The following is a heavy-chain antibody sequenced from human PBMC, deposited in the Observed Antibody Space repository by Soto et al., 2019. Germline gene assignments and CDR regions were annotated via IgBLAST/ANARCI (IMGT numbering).Heavy chain of an antibody. CDR2: IIPIFGIP. CDR3: AREDRDRETGLVPAAIAGMDV. CDR1: GGTFSRYS. V-gene: IGHV1-69*08. J-gene: IGHJ6*02. D-gene: IGHD2-2*01. Sequence: QVQLVQSGAEVKKPGSSVKVSCKASGGTFSRYSITWVRQAPGHGLEWIGRIIPIFGIPTYAQKFQGRVPITADESTSPAYRELSSLRSDDTAVYYCAREDRDRETGLVPAAIAGMDVWGQGTTVTVSS.